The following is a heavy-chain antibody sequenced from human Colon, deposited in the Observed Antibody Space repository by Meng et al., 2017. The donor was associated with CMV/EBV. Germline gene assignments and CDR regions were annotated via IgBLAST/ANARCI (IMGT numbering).Heavy chain of an antibody. Sequence: GESLKISCAASGFTFSGYAMSWVRQGPGKGLEWVSAISGSVGSTYYADSVKGRFTISRDNSKNTLYMQMSSLRAEDTAVYYCAKDGYDYVWGSLDSWGQGTLVTVSS. CDR2: ISGSVGST. D-gene: IGHD3-16*01. CDR1: GFTFSGYA. J-gene: IGHJ4*02. V-gene: IGHV3-23*01. CDR3: AKDGYDYVWGSLDS.